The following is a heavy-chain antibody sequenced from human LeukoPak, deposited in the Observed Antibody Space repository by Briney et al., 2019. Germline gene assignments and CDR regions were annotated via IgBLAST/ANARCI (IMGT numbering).Heavy chain of an antibody. D-gene: IGHD3-22*01. V-gene: IGHV4-4*07. CDR3: ARESGYYYDTSGYTFDY. CDR2: IYTSGST. CDR1: GGSISNYY. J-gene: IGHJ4*02. Sequence: SETLSLTCTVSGGSISNYYWSWIRQSAGKGLELIGRIYTSGSTNYNPSLKSRVSMSVDTSKNQFSLRLRSVTAADTAVYYCARESGYYYDTSGYTFDYWGQGIVVTVSS.